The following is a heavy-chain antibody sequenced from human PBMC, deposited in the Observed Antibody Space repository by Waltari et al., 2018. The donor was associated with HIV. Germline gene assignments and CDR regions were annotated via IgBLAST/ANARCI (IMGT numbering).Heavy chain of an antibody. CDR2: VLVSGSVT. Sequence: EVQMLESGGGLVQPGGSLKRSCEASGFTFDKYAMYWVRQSPGKGLEWFSYVLVSGSVTYYADFGKGRFVASRDNSKSTLYLQMNSLRVEDTARYYCVKDQGSYIGWGDVWGPGTVVTVSS. CDR1: GFTFDKYA. J-gene: IGHJ4*02. CDR3: VKDQGSYIGWGDV. V-gene: IGHV3-23*01. D-gene: IGHD3-10*01.